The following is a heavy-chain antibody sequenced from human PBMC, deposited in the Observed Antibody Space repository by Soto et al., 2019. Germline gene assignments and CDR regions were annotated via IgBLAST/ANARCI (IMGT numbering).Heavy chain of an antibody. CDR1: GGSFRNYY. CDR2: VNHSGEA. Sequence: PSETLSLTCGVYGGSFRNYYWIWVRQPPGKGLEWIGEVNHSGEATYNPSLQSRVTISVDTSKNQFSLKLSSVTAADTAVYYCARARWGVAGPDTTDYWGQGTLVTVSS. D-gene: IGHD6-19*01. CDR3: ARARWGVAGPDTTDY. J-gene: IGHJ4*02. V-gene: IGHV4-34*01.